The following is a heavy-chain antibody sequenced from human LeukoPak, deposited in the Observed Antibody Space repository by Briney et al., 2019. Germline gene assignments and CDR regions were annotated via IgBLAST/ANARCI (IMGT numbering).Heavy chain of an antibody. D-gene: IGHD5-24*01. V-gene: IGHV3-21*01. CDR1: GFTFSSYS. J-gene: IGHJ4*02. Sequence: GGSLRLSCAASGFTFSSYSMNWVRQAPGKGLEWVSSISSSSSYIYYADSVKGRFTISRDNAKNSLYLQMNSLRAEDTAVYYCAGGDGYKGDFDYWGQGTLVTVSS. CDR2: ISSSSSYI. CDR3: AGGDGYKGDFDY.